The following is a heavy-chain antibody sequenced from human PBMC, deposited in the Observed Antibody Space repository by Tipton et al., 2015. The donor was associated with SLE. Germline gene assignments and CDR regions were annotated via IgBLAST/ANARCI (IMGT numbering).Heavy chain of an antibody. CDR3: ARTQYTFGGVIAPFDY. D-gene: IGHD3-16*02. CDR2: INHSGST. Sequence: LRLSCAVHGGSFSGYYCSWIRQPPGKGLEWIGEINHSGSTNYNPSLKSRVTISVDTSKNQFSLKLSSVTAADTAVYYCARTQYTFGGVIAPFDYWGQGTLVTVSS. CDR1: GGSFSGYY. V-gene: IGHV4-34*01. J-gene: IGHJ4*02.